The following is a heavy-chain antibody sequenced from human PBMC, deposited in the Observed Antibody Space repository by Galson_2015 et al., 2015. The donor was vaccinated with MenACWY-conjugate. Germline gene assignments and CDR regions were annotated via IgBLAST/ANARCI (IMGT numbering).Heavy chain of an antibody. CDR3: AKVSSGWYYFDY. Sequence: SLRLSCAASGFTFSSYAMTWVRQAPGKGLEWVSAISGSGDSTYYADSVKGRFTISRDNSKNTLYLQMNSLRAEDTAVYYCAKVSSGWYYFDYWGQGTLVTVSS. J-gene: IGHJ4*02. V-gene: IGHV3-23*01. D-gene: IGHD6-19*01. CDR1: GFTFSSYA. CDR2: ISGSGDST.